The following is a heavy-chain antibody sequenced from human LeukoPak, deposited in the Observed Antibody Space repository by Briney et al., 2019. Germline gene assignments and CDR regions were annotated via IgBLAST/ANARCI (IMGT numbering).Heavy chain of an antibody. Sequence: GGSLRLSCAASGFTFSSYAMSWVRQAPGKGLEWVSAISGSGGSTYYADSVKGRFTISRDNSRDTLYLQMNSLRAEDTTVYYCSTSPSFGSSWYQFNYWGQGTLVTVSS. CDR2: ISGSGGST. CDR1: GFTFSSYA. J-gene: IGHJ4*02. V-gene: IGHV3-23*01. D-gene: IGHD6-13*01. CDR3: STSPSFGSSWYQFNY.